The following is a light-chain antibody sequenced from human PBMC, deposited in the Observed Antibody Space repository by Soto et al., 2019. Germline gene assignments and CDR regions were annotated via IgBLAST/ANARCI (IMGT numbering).Light chain of an antibody. CDR2: GAS. J-gene: IGKJ4*01. V-gene: IGKV3-20*01. Sequence: EIVLTQSPGTLSLSPGERATLSCRASQSVSSSYLAWYQQKPGQAPRILIYGASSRATGIPDRFSGSGSGTDFTLTISILEPEDFAVYYCHQYDSSPLTFGGGTKVEIK. CDR1: QSVSSSY. CDR3: HQYDSSPLT.